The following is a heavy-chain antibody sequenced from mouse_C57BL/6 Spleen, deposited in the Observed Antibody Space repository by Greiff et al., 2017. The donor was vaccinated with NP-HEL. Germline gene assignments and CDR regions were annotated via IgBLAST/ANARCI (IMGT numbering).Heavy chain of an antibody. CDR3: ARHGGYYGNYDAMDY. D-gene: IGHD2-1*01. J-gene: IGHJ4*01. CDR2: IWSDGST. Sequence: QVQLQESGPGLVAPSQCLSITCTVSGFSLTSYGVHWVRQPPGKGLEWLVVIWSDGSTTYNSALKSRLSISKDNSKSQVFLKMNSLQTDDTAMYYCARHGGYYGNYDAMDYWGQGTSVTVSS. V-gene: IGHV2-6-1*01. CDR1: GFSLTSYG.